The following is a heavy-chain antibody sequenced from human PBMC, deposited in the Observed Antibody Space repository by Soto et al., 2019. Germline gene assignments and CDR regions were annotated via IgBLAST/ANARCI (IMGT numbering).Heavy chain of an antibody. J-gene: IGHJ4*02. CDR3: AREGAAGFDY. CDR2: IYYSGST. CDR1: VGSISSYY. V-gene: IGHV4-59*01. Sequence: PSETLSLTCTVSVGSISSYYWNWIRQPPGKGLEWIGYIYYSGSTKYNPSLKSRVTISVDTSKNQFSLKLSSVTAADTAVYYCAREGAAGFDYWGQGALVTVSS. D-gene: IGHD6-13*01.